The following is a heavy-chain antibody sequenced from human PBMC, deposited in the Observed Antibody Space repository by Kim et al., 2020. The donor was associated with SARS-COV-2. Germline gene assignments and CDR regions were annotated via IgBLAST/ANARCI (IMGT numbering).Heavy chain of an antibody. CDR2: ISGSGGST. Sequence: GGSLRLSCAASGFTFSSYAMSWVRQAPGKGLEWVSAISGSGGSTYYADSVKGRFTISRDNSKNTLYLQMNGLRAEDTAVYYCAKGSNYYGSGSLKFDYWGQGTLVTVSS. D-gene: IGHD3-10*01. CDR3: AKGSNYYGSGSLKFDY. V-gene: IGHV3-23*01. CDR1: GFTFSSYA. J-gene: IGHJ4*02.